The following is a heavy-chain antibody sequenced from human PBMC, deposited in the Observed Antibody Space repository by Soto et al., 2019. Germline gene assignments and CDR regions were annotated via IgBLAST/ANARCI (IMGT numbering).Heavy chain of an antibody. V-gene: IGHV1-2*04. CDR3: ARGLGTSITGTTYDY. Sequence: ASVTVSCKASGYTFTGYYMHWVRQAPGQGLEWMGWINPNSGGTNYAQKFQGWVTMTRDTSISTAYMELSRLRSDDTAVYYCARGLGTSITGTTYDYWGQGTLVTVSS. CDR2: INPNSGGT. J-gene: IGHJ4*02. CDR1: GYTFTGYY. D-gene: IGHD1-7*01.